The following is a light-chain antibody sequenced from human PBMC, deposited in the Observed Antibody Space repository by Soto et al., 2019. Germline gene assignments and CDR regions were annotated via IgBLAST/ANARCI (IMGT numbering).Light chain of an antibody. Sequence: QSALTQPPSASGSPGQSVTISCTGTSSDVGGYNYVSWYQQHPGKAPKLMMYEVSNRPSGVPDRFSGSKSGSTASLTVSGLQAEDEDAYYCSSYAGSNNVVFGGGTKLTVL. CDR2: EVS. V-gene: IGLV2-8*01. J-gene: IGLJ2*01. CDR1: SSDVGGYNY. CDR3: SSYAGSNNVV.